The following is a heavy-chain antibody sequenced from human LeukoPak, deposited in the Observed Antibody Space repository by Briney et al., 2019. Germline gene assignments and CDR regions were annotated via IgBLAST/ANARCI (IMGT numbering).Heavy chain of an antibody. Sequence: GESLKISCEASGYTFTNYWIGWVRQMPGKGLEWMGIIYPGDSDTRYSPSFQGQVTISADKSISTAYLQWSSLKASDTAMYYCARQVPGYCSSTSCLDAFDIWGQGTMVTVSS. CDR3: ARQVPGYCSSTSCLDAFDI. CDR2: IYPGDSDT. J-gene: IGHJ3*02. V-gene: IGHV5-51*01. CDR1: GYTFTNYW. D-gene: IGHD2-2*01.